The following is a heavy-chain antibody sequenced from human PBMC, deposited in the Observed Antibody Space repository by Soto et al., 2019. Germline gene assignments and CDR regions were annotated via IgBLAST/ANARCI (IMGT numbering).Heavy chain of an antibody. CDR3: VRGRDQLLYNGMDV. J-gene: IGHJ6*02. V-gene: IGHV3-53*02. Sequence: EVQLVETGGDLIQPGGSLRLSCAASGLSVSSTFMNWVRQAPGKGLFWVAVIYPDGSTYYADSVMGRFTISRDTSKNTVSLQMDSLRVDDSAVYHCVRGRDQLLYNGMDVWGQGTTVIVSS. D-gene: IGHD1-1*01. CDR1: GLSVSSTF. CDR2: IYPDGST.